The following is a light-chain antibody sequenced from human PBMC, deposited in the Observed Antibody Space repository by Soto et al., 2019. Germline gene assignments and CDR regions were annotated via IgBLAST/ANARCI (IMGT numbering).Light chain of an antibody. V-gene: IGKV1-39*01. CDR1: QSISYY. J-gene: IGKJ4*01. CDR2: GAS. Sequence: DIEMTQSPSSLSAYVGDRVNITCRASQSISYYLNWYQQKPGRAPDLLMYGASSLQSGVLSRFTGSGSGTEFTLTITSLQPGDFATYYWQQTYSTPLTFGGGTKVEIK. CDR3: QQTYSTPLT.